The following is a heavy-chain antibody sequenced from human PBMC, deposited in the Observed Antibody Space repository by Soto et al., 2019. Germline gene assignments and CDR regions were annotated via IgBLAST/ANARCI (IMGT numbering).Heavy chain of an antibody. Sequence: GGSLRLSCAASGFRFGSYALSWVRQAPGKGLEWVSTISGSDGKTFYADSVKGRFSISRDTSQSTLYLQMNSLRADDTAMYYCARWSYLDYWGQGTRVTVSS. CDR1: GFRFGSYA. V-gene: IGHV3-23*01. D-gene: IGHD3-3*01. J-gene: IGHJ4*02. CDR3: ARWSYLDY. CDR2: ISGSDGKT.